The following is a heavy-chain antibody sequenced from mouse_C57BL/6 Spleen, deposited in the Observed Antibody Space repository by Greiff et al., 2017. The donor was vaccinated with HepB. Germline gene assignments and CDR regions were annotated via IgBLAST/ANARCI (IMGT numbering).Heavy chain of an antibody. Sequence: EVQLQQSGPELVKPGASVKISCKASGYTFTDYYMNWVKQSHGKSLEWIGDINPNNGGTSYNQKFKGKATLTVDKSSSTAYRDLRSLTSEDSAVYYCARGEGDYFDYWGQVTTLTVSS. CDR1: GYTFTDYY. CDR2: INPNNGGT. V-gene: IGHV1-26*01. CDR3: ARGEGDYFDY. J-gene: IGHJ2*01.